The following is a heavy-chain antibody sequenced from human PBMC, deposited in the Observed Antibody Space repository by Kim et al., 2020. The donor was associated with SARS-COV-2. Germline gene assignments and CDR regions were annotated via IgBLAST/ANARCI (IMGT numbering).Heavy chain of an antibody. J-gene: IGHJ3*02. CDR3: ARALTTGKAFDI. CDR1: GGSISSSSYY. D-gene: IGHD4-17*01. CDR2: IYYSGST. V-gene: IGHV4-39*07. Sequence: GSLSLTCTVSGGSISSSSYYWGWIRQPPGKGLEWIGSIYYSGSTYYNPSLKSRVTISVDTSKNQFSLKLSSVTAADTAVYYCARALTTGKAFDIWGQGT.